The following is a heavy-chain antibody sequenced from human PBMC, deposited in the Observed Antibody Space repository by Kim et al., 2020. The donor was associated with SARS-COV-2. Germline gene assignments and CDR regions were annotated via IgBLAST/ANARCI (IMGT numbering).Heavy chain of an antibody. D-gene: IGHD2-2*01. J-gene: IGHJ4*02. CDR3: ARALVVPAAAYADY. V-gene: IGHV4-30-2*05. Sequence: TPSLRSRDTIAVDTSKNQFSLKLSSVTAADTGVYYCARALVVPAAAYADYWGQGTLVTVSS.